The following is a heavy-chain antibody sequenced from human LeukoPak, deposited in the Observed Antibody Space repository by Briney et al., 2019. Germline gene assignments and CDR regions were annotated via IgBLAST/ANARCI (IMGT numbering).Heavy chain of an antibody. CDR1: GSTFSTYG. J-gene: IGHJ6*03. CDR2: TRYDGSNK. V-gene: IGHV3-30*02. Sequence: PGGSLRLSCAASGSTFSTYGMHWVRQAPGKGLEWVAFTRYDGSNKYYADSVKGRFTIPRDNSKNTLYLQMNSLRAEDTAVYYCAKSIMIFGVVRDYYMDVWGKGTTVTVPS. D-gene: IGHD3-3*01. CDR3: AKSIMIFGVVRDYYMDV.